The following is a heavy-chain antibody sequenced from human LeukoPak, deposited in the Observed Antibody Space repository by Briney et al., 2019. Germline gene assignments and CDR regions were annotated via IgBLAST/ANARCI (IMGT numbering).Heavy chain of an antibody. J-gene: IGHJ4*02. CDR1: GGTFSSYA. D-gene: IGHD1-1*01. CDR3: ARDCEESTTGTTGFDY. Sequence: SVKVSCKSSGGTFSSYAINWVRQAPGQGLEWMGGIIPIFGTANYAQKFQGRVTITADESTSTAYMELSSLRSEDTAVYYCARDCEESTTGTTGFDYWGQGTLVTVSS. V-gene: IGHV1-69*13. CDR2: IIPIFGTA.